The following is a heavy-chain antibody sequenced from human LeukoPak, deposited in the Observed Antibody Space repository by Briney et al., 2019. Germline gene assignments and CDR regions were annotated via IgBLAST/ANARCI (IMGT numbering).Heavy chain of an antibody. CDR1: GFTFSSYW. D-gene: IGHD2-21*02. J-gene: IGHJ4*02. CDR2: IDGDGRIT. V-gene: IGHV3-74*01. Sequence: GGSLRLSCAASGFTFSSYWMHWVRQVPGQGLVWVSHIDGDGRITNYGDSVKGRFTISRDNAKNILYLQMNSLRAEGTAVYYCARTRRVAVTATHPYYFDYWGQGTLVTVSS. CDR3: ARTRRVAVTATHPYYFDY.